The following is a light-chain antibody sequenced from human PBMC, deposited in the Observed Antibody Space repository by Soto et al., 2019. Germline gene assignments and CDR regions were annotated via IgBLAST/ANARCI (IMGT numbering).Light chain of an antibody. CDR3: QQYNNWPLT. Sequence: PGGRATLSCRASQSVTNNYLGWYQQKPGQAPRLLIYGASTRATGIPARFSGSGSGTEFTLTISSLQSEDFAVYYCQQYNNWPLTFGQGTKVDIK. V-gene: IGKV3-15*01. CDR1: QSVTNN. J-gene: IGKJ1*01. CDR2: GAS.